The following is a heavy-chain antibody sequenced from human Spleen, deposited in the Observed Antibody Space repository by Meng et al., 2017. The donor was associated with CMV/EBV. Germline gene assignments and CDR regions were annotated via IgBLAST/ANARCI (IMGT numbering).Heavy chain of an antibody. V-gene: IGHV4-34*01. Sequence: GSLRLSCAASGFTFSDYYMSWIRQPPGKGLEWIGEINHSGSTNYNPSLKSRVTISVDTSKNQFSLKLSSVTAADTAVYYCAREYCSSTSCLARYYYYYGMDVWGQGTTVTVSS. CDR1: GFTFSDYY. J-gene: IGHJ6*02. D-gene: IGHD2-2*01. CDR3: AREYCSSTSCLARYYYYYGMDV. CDR2: INHSGST.